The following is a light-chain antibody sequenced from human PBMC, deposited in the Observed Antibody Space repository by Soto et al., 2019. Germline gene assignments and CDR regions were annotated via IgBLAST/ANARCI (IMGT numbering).Light chain of an antibody. Sequence: EIVMTQSPATLSVSPGHTATLFCRASQSSGSNLAWYQQKPGQAPRLLIHGASTRATGVPSRFNGSGSGTDFTLTISSLQSEDFAVYYCQRYNDWPPWTFGQGTKVEIK. CDR3: QRYNDWPPWT. CDR2: GAS. V-gene: IGKV3-15*01. CDR1: QSSGSN. J-gene: IGKJ1*01.